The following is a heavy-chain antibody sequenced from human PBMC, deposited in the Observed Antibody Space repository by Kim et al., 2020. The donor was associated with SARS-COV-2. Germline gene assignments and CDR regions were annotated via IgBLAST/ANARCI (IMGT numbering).Heavy chain of an antibody. Sequence: GGSLRLSCTASGFTFGDYAMSWVRQAPGKGLEWVGFIRSKAYGGTTEYAASVKGRFTISRDDSKSIAYLQMNSLKTEDTAVYYCTRDDFWGGYYSWWGQGTLVTVSS. CDR2: IRSKAYGGTT. V-gene: IGHV3-49*04. CDR1: GFTFGDYA. D-gene: IGHD3-3*01. CDR3: TRDDFWGGYYSW. J-gene: IGHJ4*02.